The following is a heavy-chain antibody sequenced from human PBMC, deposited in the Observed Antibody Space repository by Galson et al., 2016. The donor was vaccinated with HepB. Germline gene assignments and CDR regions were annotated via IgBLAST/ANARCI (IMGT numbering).Heavy chain of an antibody. J-gene: IGHJ4*02. CDR3: ARDTDSGSRADW. V-gene: IGHV3-53*01. CDR1: GFTVSDNY. Sequence: SLRLSCAAPGFTVSDNYMSWVRQAPGKGLEWVSIIYSAGDTYYADSVKGRFTVSRDDSKNILYLQMNSLRPEDTAVYYCARDTDSGSRADWWGQGTLVTVSS. D-gene: IGHD6-25*01. CDR2: IYSAGDT.